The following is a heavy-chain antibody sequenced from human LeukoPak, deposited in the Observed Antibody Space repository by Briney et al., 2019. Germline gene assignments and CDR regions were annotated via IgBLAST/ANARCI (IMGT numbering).Heavy chain of an antibody. CDR3: ARLSDSSGWGYFDY. D-gene: IGHD6-19*01. V-gene: IGHV1-18*04. CDR2: ISAYNGNT. J-gene: IGHJ4*02. Sequence: ASVKVSCKASGYTFTSYGISWVRQAPGQGLEWMGWISAYNGNTNYAQKLQGRVTMTTDTSTSTAYMELRSLRSDDTAVYCCARLSDSSGWGYFDYWGQGTLVTVSS. CDR1: GYTFTSYG.